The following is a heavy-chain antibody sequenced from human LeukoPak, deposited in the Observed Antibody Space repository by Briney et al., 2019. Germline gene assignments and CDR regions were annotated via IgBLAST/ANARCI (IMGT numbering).Heavy chain of an antibody. Sequence: GGSLRLSCAASGSTLSDHRLTWVPQAPGRGLECVANIKQEGIEKYCLDSVKGRFTISRDNAKNSVYAQMNSLKVEDTAVYYGGRGWAVDFWGQGPLVTVSS. V-gene: IGHV3-7*01. CDR1: GSTLSDHR. J-gene: IGHJ4*02. CDR3: GRGWAVDF. D-gene: IGHD5-24*01. CDR2: IKQEGIEK.